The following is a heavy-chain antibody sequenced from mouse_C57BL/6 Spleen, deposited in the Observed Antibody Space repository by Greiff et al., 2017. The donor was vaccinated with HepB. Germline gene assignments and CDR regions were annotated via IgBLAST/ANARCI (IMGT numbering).Heavy chain of an antibody. D-gene: IGHD1-1*01. J-gene: IGHJ3*01. CDR2: IDPSDSET. Sequence: QVQLQQPGAELVRPGSSVKLSCKASGYTFTSYWMHWVKQRPIQGLEWIGNIDPSDSETHYNQKFKDKATLTVDKSSSTAYMQLSILTSEGSAVYYCARSDYGSSYAWFAYWGQGTLVTVSA. CDR1: GYTFTSYW. CDR3: ARSDYGSSYAWFAY. V-gene: IGHV1-52*01.